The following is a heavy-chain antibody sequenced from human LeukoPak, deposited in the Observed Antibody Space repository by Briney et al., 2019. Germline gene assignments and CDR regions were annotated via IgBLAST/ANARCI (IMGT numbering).Heavy chain of an antibody. D-gene: IGHD1-26*01. CDR3: SKRGAYDFDY. J-gene: IGHJ4*02. V-gene: IGHV3-23*01. CDR1: GLTFSTYA. CDR2: ISGSGGGT. Sequence: GGSLRLSCAASGLTFSTYAMSWVRQAPGKGLEWVSSISGSGGGTYYADSVKGRFTISRDNSKNSLFLQMNNLRAEDTAVYYCSKRGAYDFDYWGQGTLVTVSS.